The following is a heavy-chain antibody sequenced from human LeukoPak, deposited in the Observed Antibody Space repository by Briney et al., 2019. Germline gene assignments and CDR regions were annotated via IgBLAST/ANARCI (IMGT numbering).Heavy chain of an antibody. D-gene: IGHD1-1*01. CDR2: INPNSGGT. CDR3: ARNGNYVNWNDKRVWFDP. J-gene: IGHJ5*02. Sequence: ASVKVSCKASGYTFTGYYMHWVRQAPGQGLEWMGRINPNSGGTNYAQKFQGRVTMTRDTSTSTVYMELSSLRSEDTAVYYCARNGNYVNWNDKRVWFDPWGQGTLVTVSS. CDR1: GYTFTGYY. V-gene: IGHV1-2*06.